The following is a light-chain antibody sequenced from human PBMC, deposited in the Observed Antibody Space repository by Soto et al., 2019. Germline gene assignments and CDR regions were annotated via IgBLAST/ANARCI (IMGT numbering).Light chain of an antibody. CDR2: DVS. V-gene: IGLV2-14*01. CDR1: SSDVGGYNY. Sequence: QSALTQPASVSGSPGQSITISCTGTSSDVGGYNYVSWYQQYPGKVPKLMIYDVSYRPSGVSNRFSGSKSGNTASLTISGLQAEDEAVYYCSSYTSSSTYVFGTGTQLTVL. CDR3: SSYTSSSTYV. J-gene: IGLJ1*01.